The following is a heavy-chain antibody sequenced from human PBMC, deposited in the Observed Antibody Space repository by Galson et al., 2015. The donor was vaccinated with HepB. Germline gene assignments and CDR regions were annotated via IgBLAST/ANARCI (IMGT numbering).Heavy chain of an antibody. CDR1: GFTFSSYA. V-gene: IGHV3-30-3*01. CDR2: ISYDGSNK. J-gene: IGHJ5*02. D-gene: IGHD6-19*01. CDR3: ARVAGQWLVGGWFDP. Sequence: SLRLSCAASGFTFSSYAMHWVRQAPGKGLEWVAVISYDGSNKYYADSVKGRFTISRDNSKNTLYLQMNSLRAEDTAVYYCARVAGQWLVGGWFDPWGQGTLVTVSS.